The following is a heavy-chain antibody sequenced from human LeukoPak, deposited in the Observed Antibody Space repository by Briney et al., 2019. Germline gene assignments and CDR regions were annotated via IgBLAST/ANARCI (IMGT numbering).Heavy chain of an antibody. CDR1: EFTFSNYV. Sequence: QPGGSLRLACAASEFTFSNYVMNRVRQAPGKGLEWVSSIRQSGDITYYADSVKGRFTISRDNSKNTLSLQMNSLRAEDTAVYYCATRYGSGSDYWGQGTLVTVSS. CDR3: ATRYGSGSDY. J-gene: IGHJ4*02. V-gene: IGHV3-23*01. D-gene: IGHD3-10*01. CDR2: IRQSGDIT.